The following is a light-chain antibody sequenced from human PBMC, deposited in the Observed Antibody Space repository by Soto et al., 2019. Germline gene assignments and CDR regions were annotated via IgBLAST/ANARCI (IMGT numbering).Light chain of an antibody. CDR1: ESIHKY. CDR3: QQYKSYSD. CDR2: DAS. Sequence: DIQMTQSPSALSASVGDRVTITCRASESIHKYLAWYQQKPGKAPNLLICDASTLRSGVPSRFSGTGFGTEFTLTISSLQPDDFATSYCQQYKSYSDFGPGTKVEIK. V-gene: IGKV1-5*01. J-gene: IGKJ3*01.